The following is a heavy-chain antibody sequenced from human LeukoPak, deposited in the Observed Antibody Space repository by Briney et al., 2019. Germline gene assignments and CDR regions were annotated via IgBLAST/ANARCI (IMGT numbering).Heavy chain of an antibody. CDR2: IIPFLGTT. Sequence: ASVKVSCKASGGVFTTYAISWVRQAPGQGLEWMGSIIPFLGTTNYAQKFQGRVTITADEPTRTAYMELTYVRSDDTAVYYCTIIPKVILFTHYFEYWGQGTLVTVSS. CDR3: TIIPKVILFTHYFEY. V-gene: IGHV1-69*11. J-gene: IGHJ4*02. D-gene: IGHD2-21*01. CDR1: GGVFTTYA.